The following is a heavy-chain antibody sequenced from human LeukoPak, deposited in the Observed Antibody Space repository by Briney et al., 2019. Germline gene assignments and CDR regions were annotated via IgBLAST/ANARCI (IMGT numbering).Heavy chain of an antibody. Sequence: GGSLRLSCAASGFTFSSYAMSWVRQAPGKGLEWVSAISGSGGSTYYADSVKGRFTISRDNSKNTLYLQMDSLRAEDTAVYYCAKDRSMGWSGYGGYWGQGTLVTVSS. CDR1: GFTFSSYA. V-gene: IGHV3-23*01. CDR3: AKDRSMGWSGYGGY. CDR2: ISGSGGST. J-gene: IGHJ4*02. D-gene: IGHD3-3*01.